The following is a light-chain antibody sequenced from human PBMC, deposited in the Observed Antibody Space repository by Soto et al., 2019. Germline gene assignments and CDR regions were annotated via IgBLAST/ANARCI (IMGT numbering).Light chain of an antibody. CDR2: DAS. CDR1: QSVSSY. Sequence: EIVLTQSPATLSLSPGERATLSCRVSQSVSSYLAWYQQKPGQAPRLLIYDASNRATGIPARFSGTGSGTDFTLTISSLEPEDFAVYYCQHRSSWPSFGGGTKVEIK. CDR3: QHRSSWPS. V-gene: IGKV3-11*01. J-gene: IGKJ4*01.